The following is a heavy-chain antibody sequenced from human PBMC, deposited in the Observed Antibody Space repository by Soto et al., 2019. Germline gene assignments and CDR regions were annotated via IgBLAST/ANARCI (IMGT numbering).Heavy chain of an antibody. CDR1: GFTFSSYG. CDR2: ISYDGSNK. J-gene: IGHJ5*02. D-gene: IGHD5-18*01. Sequence: PGGSLRLSCAASGFTFSSYGMHWVRQAPGKGLEWVAVISYDGSNKYYADSVKGRFTISRDNSKNTLYLQMNSLRAEDTAVYYCAKSDTAMVTWDWFDPWGQGT. V-gene: IGHV3-30*18. CDR3: AKSDTAMVTWDWFDP.